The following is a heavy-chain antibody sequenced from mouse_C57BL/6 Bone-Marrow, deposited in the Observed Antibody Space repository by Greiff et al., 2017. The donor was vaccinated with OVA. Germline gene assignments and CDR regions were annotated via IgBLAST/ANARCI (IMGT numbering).Heavy chain of an antibody. CDR3: ASDPSTMVTTGTLYYAMDY. Sequence: VLLVESGPGLVAPSQCLSLTCTVSGFSLTSYGVDWVRQSPGQGLEWLGVIWRVGSTTYYSAPISRLGTCKDNSTSQVALKMNSLQTDDTAMYYCASDPSTMVTTGTLYYAMDYWGQGTSVTVSS. CDR2: IWRVGST. CDR1: GFSLTSYG. D-gene: IGHD2-2*01. V-gene: IGHV2-6*01. J-gene: IGHJ4*01.